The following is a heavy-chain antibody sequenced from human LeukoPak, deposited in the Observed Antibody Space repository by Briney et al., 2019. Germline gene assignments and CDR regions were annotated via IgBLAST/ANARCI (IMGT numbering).Heavy chain of an antibody. J-gene: IGHJ4*02. CDR2: IYYSGST. CDR1: GGSISSSSYY. CDR3: ARGRPYYDSSGYPFDY. Sequence: PSETLSLTCTVSGGSISSSSYYWGWIRQPPGKGLEWIGSIYYSGSTYYNPSLKSRVTISVDTSKNQFSLKLSSVTAADTAVYYCARGRPYYDSSGYPFDYWGQGTLVTVSS. V-gene: IGHV4-39*07. D-gene: IGHD3-22*01.